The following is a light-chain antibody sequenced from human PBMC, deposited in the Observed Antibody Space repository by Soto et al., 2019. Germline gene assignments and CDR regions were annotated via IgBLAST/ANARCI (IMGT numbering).Light chain of an antibody. V-gene: IGKV3-20*01. Sequence: CGASQSVSSNLAWYQQKPGQAPRLLIYGVSTRATDIPARFSGSACGRDHTISICSLELQDSPVYHSKQYGSPPPAFGQGTKVDIK. CDR1: QSVSSN. CDR3: KQYGSPPPA. J-gene: IGKJ1*01. CDR2: GVS.